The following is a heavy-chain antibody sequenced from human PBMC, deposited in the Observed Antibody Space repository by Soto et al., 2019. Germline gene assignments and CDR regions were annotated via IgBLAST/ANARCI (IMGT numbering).Heavy chain of an antibody. CDR1: GGSFSGYY. D-gene: IGHD4-17*01. CDR2: INHSGST. V-gene: IGHV4-34*01. Sequence: SETLSLTCAVYGGSFSGYYWSWIRQPPGKGLEWIGEINHSGSTNYNPSLKSRVTISVDTSKNQFSLKLSSVTAADTAVYYCAREKTTTYYYYGMDVWGQGXTVTVSS. J-gene: IGHJ6*02. CDR3: AREKTTTYYYYGMDV.